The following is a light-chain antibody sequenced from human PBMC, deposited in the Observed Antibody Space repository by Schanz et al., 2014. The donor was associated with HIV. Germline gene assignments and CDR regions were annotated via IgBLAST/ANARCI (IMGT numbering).Light chain of an antibody. CDR2: GAS. V-gene: IGKV3-15*01. Sequence: EIVMTQSPATLSVSPGERATLSCRASQSVSSNVAWYQQKPGQAPSLLIYGASTRATGIPVRFSGSGSGTDFTLTISRLEPEDFAVYYCQHYGTSFTFGPGTKVDIK. J-gene: IGKJ3*01. CDR3: QHYGTSFT. CDR1: QSVSSN.